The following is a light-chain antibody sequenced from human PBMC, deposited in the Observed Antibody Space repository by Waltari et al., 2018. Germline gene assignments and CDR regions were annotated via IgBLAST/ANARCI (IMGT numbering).Light chain of an antibody. V-gene: IGLV2-11*01. CDR2: DVS. Sequence: QSALTQPRSVSGSPGQSVTISCPGTTSDIGTYDYVSWYQQHPGKAPKVIISDVSKRPSGVPDRFSGSKSGNTASLTISGLQAEDEADYYCCSYAGSYTWVFGGGTKLTVL. CDR1: TSDIGTYDY. CDR3: CSYAGSYTWV. J-gene: IGLJ3*02.